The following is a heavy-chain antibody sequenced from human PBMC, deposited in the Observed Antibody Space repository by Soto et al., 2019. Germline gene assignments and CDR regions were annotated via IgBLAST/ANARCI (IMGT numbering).Heavy chain of an antibody. Sequence: EVQLLGSGGGLVQPGGSLRLSCAASGFTFSSYAMSWVRQAPGKGLEWVSGISGSGVSTHYADSVKGRFTISRDNSKNTLYLQMNSLRAEDTAAYYCAKEVGYSSGYDYFDCWGQGTLVTVSS. V-gene: IGHV3-23*01. CDR3: AKEVGYSSGYDYFDC. J-gene: IGHJ4*02. CDR1: GFTFSSYA. D-gene: IGHD6-19*01. CDR2: ISGSGVST.